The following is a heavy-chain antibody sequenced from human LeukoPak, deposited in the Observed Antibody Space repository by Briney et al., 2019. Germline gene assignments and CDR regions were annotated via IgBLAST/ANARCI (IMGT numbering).Heavy chain of an antibody. V-gene: IGHV1-2*04. CDR1: GYTFTGYY. CDR3: ARDRVYGSGSDAFDI. CDR2: IHPNSGGT. Sequence: HGASVTVSCQASGYTFTGYYMHWVRQAPGQGLEWMGWIHPNSGGTNYAQKFQGWVTMTRDTSISTAYMELSRVRSDDTAVYYCARDRVYGSGSDAFDIWGQGTMVTVSS. J-gene: IGHJ3*02. D-gene: IGHD3-10*01.